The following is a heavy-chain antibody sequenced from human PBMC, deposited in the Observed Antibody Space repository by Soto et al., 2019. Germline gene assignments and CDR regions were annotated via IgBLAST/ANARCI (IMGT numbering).Heavy chain of an antibody. CDR1: GGTFSSYA. D-gene: IGHD3-22*01. Sequence: SVKVSCKASGGTFSSYAVSWVRQAPGQGLEWMGGIIPIFGTANYAQKFQGRVTITADKSTSTAYMELSSLRSEDTAVYYCARQVKPWYNYSGYYYVGWFDPWGQGTLVTVSS. J-gene: IGHJ5*02. CDR2: IIPIFGTA. V-gene: IGHV1-69*06. CDR3: ARQVKPWYNYSGYYYVGWFDP.